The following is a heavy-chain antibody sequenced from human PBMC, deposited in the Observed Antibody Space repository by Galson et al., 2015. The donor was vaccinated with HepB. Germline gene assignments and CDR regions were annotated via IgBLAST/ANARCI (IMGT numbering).Heavy chain of an antibody. Sequence: SLGLSSAASGFTVGDSAMRWFRQAPGEGLEWVGLIRSKAYGGTTEYAASVKGRFTISRDDSKSIAYLQMNSLKTEDTAVYYCTRALRQWLVSWYFDLWGRGTLVTVSS. J-gene: IGHJ2*01. D-gene: IGHD6-19*01. CDR2: IRSKAYGGTT. CDR3: TRALRQWLVSWYFDL. CDR1: GFTVGDSA. V-gene: IGHV3-49*03.